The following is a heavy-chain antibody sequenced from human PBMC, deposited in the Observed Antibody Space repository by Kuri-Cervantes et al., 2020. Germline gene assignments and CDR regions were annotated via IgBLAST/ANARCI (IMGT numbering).Heavy chain of an antibody. CDR3: TTHPDREAGGGDAFDI. Sequence: GGSLRLSCAASGFTFSSYSMNWVRQAPGKGLEWVSYISSSSSTIYYADSVKGRFTISRDNAKNSLYLQMNSLRAEDTAVYYCTTHPDREAGGGDAFDIWGQGTMVTVSS. J-gene: IGHJ3*02. D-gene: IGHD6-19*01. CDR2: ISSSSSTI. CDR1: GFTFSSYS. V-gene: IGHV3-48*04.